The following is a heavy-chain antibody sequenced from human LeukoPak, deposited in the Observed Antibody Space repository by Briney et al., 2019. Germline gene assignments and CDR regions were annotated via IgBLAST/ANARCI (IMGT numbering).Heavy chain of an antibody. CDR3: ARRKYYYDSSGDLDY. CDR2: IIPIFGTA. D-gene: IGHD3-22*01. J-gene: IGHJ4*02. V-gene: IGHV1-69*13. CDR1: GGTFSSYA. Sequence: SVKVSCKASGGTFSSYAISWVRQAPGQGLEWMGGIIPIFGTANYAQKFQGRVTITADESTSTAYMELSGLRSEDTAVYYCARRKYYYDSSGDLDYWGQGTLVTVSS.